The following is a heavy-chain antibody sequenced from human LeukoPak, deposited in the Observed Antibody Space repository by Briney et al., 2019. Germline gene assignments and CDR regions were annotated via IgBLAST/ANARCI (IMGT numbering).Heavy chain of an antibody. D-gene: IGHD5-24*01. CDR3: ARGRRDGYSYLYYGMDV. CDR2: ISPKSGDT. J-gene: IGHJ6*02. Sequence: ASVKVSCKASGYTFSGYYMHWVRQAPGQGHEWMGWISPKSGDTNYAQNFQGRVTMTRDTSISTAYMELSSLRSEDTAVYYCARGRRDGYSYLYYGMDVWGQGTTVTVSS. CDR1: GYTFSGYY. V-gene: IGHV1-2*02.